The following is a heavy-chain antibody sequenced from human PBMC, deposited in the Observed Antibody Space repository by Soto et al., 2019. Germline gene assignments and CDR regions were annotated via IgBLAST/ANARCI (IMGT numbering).Heavy chain of an antibody. J-gene: IGHJ4*02. V-gene: IGHV5-10-1*01. CDR2: IDPSDSYT. CDR1: GYSFISYW. CDR3: ARGGGGTGTTDY. Sequence: GESLKISCKGSGYSFISYWIILVRQMPGKGLEWMGRIDPSDSYTNYSPSFQGHVTISADKSISTAYLQWSSLKASDTAMYYCARGGGGTGTTDYWGQGTLVTVSS. D-gene: IGHD1-7*01.